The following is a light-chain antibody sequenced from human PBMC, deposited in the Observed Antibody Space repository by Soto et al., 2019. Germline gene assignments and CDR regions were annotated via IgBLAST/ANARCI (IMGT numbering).Light chain of an antibody. CDR3: QQYNSYWT. CDR1: QSISSW. CDR2: DAS. J-gene: IGKJ1*01. V-gene: IGKV1-5*01. Sequence: DIQMTQSPSTLSASVGDRVTITCRASQSISSWLAWYQQKPGKAPKLLIYDASSLESGVPSRFSGSGSGTEFTLTISRLKTDDFETYYCQQYNSYWTFGQGTKVDIK.